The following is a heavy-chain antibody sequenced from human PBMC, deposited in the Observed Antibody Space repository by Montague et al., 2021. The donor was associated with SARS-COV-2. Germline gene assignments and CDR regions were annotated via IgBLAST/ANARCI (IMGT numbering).Heavy chain of an antibody. CDR2: IYYSGXT. CDR3: AREGGNLAEITIFGVVINGYYFDY. Sequence: SETLSLTCTVSGGSISSSSYYWGWIRQPPGKGLEWIGSIYYSGXTXYXXXXKXRVTISVDTSKNQFSLKLSSVTAADTAVYYCAREGGNLAEITIFGVVINGYYFDYWGQGTLVTVPS. CDR1: GGSISSSSYY. J-gene: IGHJ4*02. V-gene: IGHV4-39*02. D-gene: IGHD3-3*01.